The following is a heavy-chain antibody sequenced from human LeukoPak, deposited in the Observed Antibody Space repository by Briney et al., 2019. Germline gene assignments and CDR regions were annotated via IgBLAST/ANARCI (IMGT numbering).Heavy chain of an antibody. J-gene: IGHJ5*02. CDR1: GGSFSGYY. CDR2: INHSGST. D-gene: IGHD5-18*01. Sequence: PSETLSLTCAVYGGSFSGYYWSWIRQPPGKGLEWIGEINHSGSTNYNPSLKSRVTISVDTSKNQFSLKLSSVTAADTAVYYCARRIQLWLRNGYNWFDPWGQGTLVTVSS. V-gene: IGHV4-34*01. CDR3: ARRIQLWLRNGYNWFDP.